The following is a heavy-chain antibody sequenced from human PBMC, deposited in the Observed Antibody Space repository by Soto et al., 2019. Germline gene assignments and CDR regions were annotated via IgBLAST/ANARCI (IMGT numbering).Heavy chain of an antibody. V-gene: IGHV3-30*04. J-gene: IGHJ4*02. Sequence: VQLMESGGGVVQPGTSLRLSCTASGFTYSTSVIHWVRQAPGKGLEWVAVASTDGHKKDYATSVRGRFTISRDNSKNTLYLQMESLRGDDTAVYYCAREGYSSGWGGVLEYWGRGIMVAVSS. CDR2: ASTDGHKK. CDR3: AREGYSSGWGGVLEY. D-gene: IGHD6-19*01. CDR1: GFTYSTSV.